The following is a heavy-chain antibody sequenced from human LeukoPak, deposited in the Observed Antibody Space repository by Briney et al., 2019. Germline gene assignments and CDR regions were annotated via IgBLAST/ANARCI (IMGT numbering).Heavy chain of an antibody. J-gene: IGHJ6*03. CDR2: INPSGDPT. Sequence: ASVKVSCKASGYTFTSYYMHWVRQAPGQGLEWVGIINPSGDPTTYAQKFQGRVAMTRDMSSSTVYMELSSLRSEDTAVYYCARRGGGYPNYYYYMDVWGKGTTVTVSS. V-gene: IGHV1-46*01. D-gene: IGHD5-18*01. CDR3: ARRGGGYPNYYYYMDV. CDR1: GYTFTSYY.